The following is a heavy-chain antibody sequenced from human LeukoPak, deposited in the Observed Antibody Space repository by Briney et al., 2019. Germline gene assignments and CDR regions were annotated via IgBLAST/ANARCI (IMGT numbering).Heavy chain of an antibody. D-gene: IGHD2-2*01. V-gene: IGHV5-51*01. CDR2: TYPGDSDT. Sequence: GESLKLSCKGSGHSFATHWIGWVRQMPGKGLEWMGITYPGDSDTRYSPSFQGQVTISADKSISPAYLQWGSLKASDTATYYCARGGRGSCTSTSCYTNYMDVWGKGTTVTVSS. CDR1: GHSFATHW. CDR3: ARGGRGSCTSTSCYTNYMDV. J-gene: IGHJ6*03.